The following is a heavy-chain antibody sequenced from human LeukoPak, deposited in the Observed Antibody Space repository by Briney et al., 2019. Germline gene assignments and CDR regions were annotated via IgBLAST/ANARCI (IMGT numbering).Heavy chain of an antibody. CDR1: GGTFSSYA. D-gene: IGHD3-22*01. V-gene: IGHV1-8*02. J-gene: IGHJ3*02. CDR3: AKTYYYDSSGYSRDAFDI. Sequence: ASVKVSCKASGGTFSSYAISWVRQATGQGLEWMGWMNPNSGNTGYAQKFQGRVTMTRNTSISTAYMELSSLRSEDTAVYYCAKTYYYDSSGYSRDAFDIWGQGTMVTVSS. CDR2: MNPNSGNT.